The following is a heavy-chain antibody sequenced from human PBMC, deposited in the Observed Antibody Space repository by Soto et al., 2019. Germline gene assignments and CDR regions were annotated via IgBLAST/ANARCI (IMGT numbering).Heavy chain of an antibody. CDR1: GYTFTSYG. V-gene: IGHV1-18*01. CDR3: ARVVGALGHWFDP. J-gene: IGHJ5*02. CDR2: ISAYNYNT. D-gene: IGHD1-26*01. Sequence: QVQLVQSGAEVKKPGASVKVSCKASGYTFTSYGLSWVRQAPGQGLEWMGRISAYNYNTNYAQKLQGRVTMTTDTTTSTAYMELMSLTSDDTAVYYCARVVGALGHWFDPWGQGSLVTVSS.